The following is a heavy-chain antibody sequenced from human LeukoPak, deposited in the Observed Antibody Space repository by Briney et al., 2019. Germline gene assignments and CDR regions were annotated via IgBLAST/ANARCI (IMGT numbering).Heavy chain of an antibody. Sequence: GASVKVSCKASGYTFTGYYMHWVRQAPGQGLEWMGWINPNSGGTNYAQKFQGRVTMTRDTSISTAYMELSRLRSDDTAVYYCARSAKRIAAAGNWFDPWGQGTLVTVSS. J-gene: IGHJ5*02. D-gene: IGHD6-13*01. CDR3: ARSAKRIAAAGNWFDP. V-gene: IGHV1-2*02. CDR1: GYTFTGYY. CDR2: INPNSGGT.